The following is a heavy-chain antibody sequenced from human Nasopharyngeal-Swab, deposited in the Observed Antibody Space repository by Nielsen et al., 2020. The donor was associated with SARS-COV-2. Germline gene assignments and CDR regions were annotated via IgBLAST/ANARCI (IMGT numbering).Heavy chain of an antibody. Sequence: SETLSLTCAVYGGSFSGYYWSWIRQPPGKGLEWIGEINHSGSTNYNPSLKSRVTISVDTSKNQFSLKLSSVTAADTAVYYCAGGRGSIAARHWYYGMDVWGQGTTVTVSS. CDR1: GGSFSGYY. CDR2: INHSGST. V-gene: IGHV4-34*01. CDR3: AGGRGSIAARHWYYGMDV. D-gene: IGHD6-6*01. J-gene: IGHJ6*02.